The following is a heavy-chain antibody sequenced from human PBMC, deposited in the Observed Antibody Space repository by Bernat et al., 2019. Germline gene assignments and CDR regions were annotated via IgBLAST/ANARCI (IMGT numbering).Heavy chain of an antibody. D-gene: IGHD5-18*01. CDR3: AGDTAMASTFDY. Sequence: EVQLVESGGGLVKPGGSLRLSCAASGFTFSSYSMNWVRQAPGKGMEWVSSISSSSSYIYYADSVKGRFTIARDNAKNSLYLQMNSLRAEDTAVYYCAGDTAMASTFDYWGQGTLVTVSS. CDR1: GFTFSSYS. V-gene: IGHV3-21*01. J-gene: IGHJ4*02. CDR2: ISSSSSYI.